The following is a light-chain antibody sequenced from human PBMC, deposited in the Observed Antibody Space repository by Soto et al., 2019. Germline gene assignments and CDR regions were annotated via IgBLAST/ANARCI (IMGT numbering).Light chain of an antibody. V-gene: IGKV1-17*01. Sequence: DIQMTQSPSSLSASVEDRVTITCRASQGIRNDLDWYQQEPGKAPKRLIYATSSLQSGVPSRFSGSGSGTEFTLTISILHPEDFATDHCLQHNSYPRTFGRGTKVEIK. CDR2: ATS. CDR1: QGIRND. CDR3: LQHNSYPRT. J-gene: IGKJ4*02.